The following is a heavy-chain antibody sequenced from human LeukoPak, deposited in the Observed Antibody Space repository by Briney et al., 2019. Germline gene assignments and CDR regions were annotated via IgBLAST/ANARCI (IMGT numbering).Heavy chain of an antibody. Sequence: SETLSLTCTVSGGSISNTLYYWAWIRQPPGKGLEWIAEIHHTGHINYNPSLKSRVTVSVDRSKNQFSLKPTSVTAADTAVYYCALFEVVVGSTQDFWGQGTLVTVSS. CDR3: ALFEVVVGSTQDF. J-gene: IGHJ4*02. V-gene: IGHV4-39*07. D-gene: IGHD2-15*01. CDR2: IHHTGHI. CDR1: GGSISNTLYY.